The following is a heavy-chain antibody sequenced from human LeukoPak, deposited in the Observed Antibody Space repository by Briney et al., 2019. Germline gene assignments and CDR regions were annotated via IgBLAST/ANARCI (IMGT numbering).Heavy chain of an antibody. Sequence: GGSLRLSCAASGFALSDYYMSWIRQAPGKGLEWVSYISSSSIYTNYADSVRGRFTVSRDNAKNSLYLQMNSLRAEDTAVYYCARDREYYFDYWGQGTLVTVSS. CDR1: GFALSDYY. CDR2: ISSSSIYT. J-gene: IGHJ4*02. CDR3: ARDREYYFDY. V-gene: IGHV3-11*06.